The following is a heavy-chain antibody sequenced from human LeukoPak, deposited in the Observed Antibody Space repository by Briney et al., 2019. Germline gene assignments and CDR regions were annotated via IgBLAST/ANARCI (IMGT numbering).Heavy chain of an antibody. J-gene: IGHJ4*02. D-gene: IGHD2-15*01. CDR1: GFTFDTYA. CDR3: AKGRCSGGSCYGRGFDY. CDR2: LSGSGGST. V-gene: IGHV3-23*01. Sequence: GGSLRLSCAASGFTFDTYAMSWVRQVPGKGLEWVSGLSGSGGSTYYADSVKGRFTISRDNAKNTLYLQMNSLRAEDTAVYYCAKGRCSGGSCYGRGFDYWGQGTLVTVSS.